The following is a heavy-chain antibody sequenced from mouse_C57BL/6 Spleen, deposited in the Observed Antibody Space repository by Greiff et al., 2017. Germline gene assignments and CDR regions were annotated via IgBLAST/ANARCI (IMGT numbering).Heavy chain of an antibody. CDR3: ARYYYGLYWYFDV. CDR2: INPNNGGT. J-gene: IGHJ1*03. V-gene: IGHV1-26*01. CDR1: GYTFTDYY. D-gene: IGHD1-1*01. Sequence: EVQLQQSGPELVKPGASVKISCKASGYTFTDYYMNWVKQSHGKSLEWIGDINPNNGGTSYNQKFKGKATLTVDKSSSTAYLELRSLTSDDSAVYSCARYYYGLYWYFDVWGTGTTVTVSS.